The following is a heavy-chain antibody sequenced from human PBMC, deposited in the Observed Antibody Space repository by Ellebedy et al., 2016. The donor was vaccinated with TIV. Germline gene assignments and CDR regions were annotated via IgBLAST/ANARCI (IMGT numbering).Heavy chain of an antibody. CDR1: GGSFSGYY. D-gene: IGHD3-10*01. J-gene: IGHJ4*02. CDR2: INHSGST. V-gene: IGHV4-34*01. Sequence: SETLSLXXAVYGGSFSGYYWSWIRQPPGKGLEWIGEINHSGSTNYNPSLKSRVTISVDTSKNQFSLKLSSVTAADTAVYYCARDRLTGGGFDYWGQGTLVTVSS. CDR3: ARDRLTGGGFDY.